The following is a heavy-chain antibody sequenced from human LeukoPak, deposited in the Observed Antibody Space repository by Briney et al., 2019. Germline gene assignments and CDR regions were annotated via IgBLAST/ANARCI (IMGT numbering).Heavy chain of an antibody. Sequence: GGSLRLSCAASGFTFSSYGMHWVRQAPGKGLEWVAFIRYDGSNKYYADSVKGRFTISRDNSKNTLYLQMSSLRAEDTAVYYCAKDVHVKPTSHWNYGPDDAFDIWGQGTMVTVSS. CDR3: AKDVHVKPTSHWNYGPDDAFDI. J-gene: IGHJ3*02. CDR1: GFTFSSYG. V-gene: IGHV3-30*02. CDR2: IRYDGSNK. D-gene: IGHD1-7*01.